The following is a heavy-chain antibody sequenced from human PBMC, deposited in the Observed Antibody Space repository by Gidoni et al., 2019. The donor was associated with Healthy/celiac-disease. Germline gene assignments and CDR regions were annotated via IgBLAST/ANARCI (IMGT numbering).Heavy chain of an antibody. V-gene: IGHV3-23*01. CDR2: ISGSGGST. D-gene: IGHD1-26*01. Sequence: TASGFTFSSYAMSWVRQAPGKGLEWVSAISGSGGSTYYADSVKGRFTISRDNSKNTLYLQMNSLRAEDTAVYYCAKGERSRGVGATAYFDYWGQGTLVTVSS. CDR1: GFTFSSYA. CDR3: AKGERSRGVGATAYFDY. J-gene: IGHJ4*02.